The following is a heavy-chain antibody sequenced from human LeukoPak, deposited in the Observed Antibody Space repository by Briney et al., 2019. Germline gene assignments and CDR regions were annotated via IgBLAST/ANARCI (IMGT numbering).Heavy chain of an antibody. V-gene: IGHV1-2*02. CDR1: GYTFTSYG. CDR3: ARRKQWLDVTPLDP. CDR2: INPNSGGT. Sequence: ASVKVSCKASGYTFTSYGISWVRQAPGQGLEWMGWINPNSGGTNYAQKFQGRVTMTRDTSISTAYMELSRLRSDDTAVYYCARRKQWLDVTPLDPWGQGTLVTVSS. D-gene: IGHD6-19*01. J-gene: IGHJ5*02.